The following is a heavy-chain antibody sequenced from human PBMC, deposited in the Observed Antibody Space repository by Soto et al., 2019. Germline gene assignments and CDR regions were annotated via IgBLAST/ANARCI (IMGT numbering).Heavy chain of an antibody. CDR1: GYTFTSYA. J-gene: IGHJ5*02. CDR3: ASLDFWSGYYYDWFDP. Sequence: QVQLVQSGAEVKKPGASVKVSCKASGYTFTSYAMHWVRQAPGQRLEWMGWINAGNGNTKYSQKFQGRVTITRDTSASTAYMELSSLRSEDTAVYYCASLDFWSGYYYDWFDPWGQGNLVTVSS. D-gene: IGHD3-3*01. V-gene: IGHV1-3*01. CDR2: INAGNGNT.